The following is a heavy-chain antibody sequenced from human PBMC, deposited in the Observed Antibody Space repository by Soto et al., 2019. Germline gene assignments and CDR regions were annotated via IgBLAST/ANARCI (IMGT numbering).Heavy chain of an antibody. CDR2: ISYDGSNK. CDR1: GFTFSSYA. CDR3: ARDYTPDHCSGGSCYSFPYYYGMDV. D-gene: IGHD2-15*01. V-gene: IGHV3-30-3*01. Sequence: GGSLRLSCAASGFTFSSYAMHWVRQAPGKGLEWVAVISYDGSNKYYADSVKGRFTISRDNSKNTLYLQMNSLRAEDTAVYYCARDYTPDHCSGGSCYSFPYYYGMDVWGQGTTVTVSS. J-gene: IGHJ6*02.